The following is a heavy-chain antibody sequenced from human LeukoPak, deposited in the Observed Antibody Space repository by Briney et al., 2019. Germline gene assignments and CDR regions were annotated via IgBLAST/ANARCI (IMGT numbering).Heavy chain of an antibody. D-gene: IGHD2-2*01. CDR2: INHSGST. J-gene: IGHJ5*02. CDR3: ATPIVVVPAAKKKNWFDP. V-gene: IGHV4-34*01. Sequence: SETLSLTCAVYGGSFSGYYWSWIRQPPGKGLEWIGEINHSGSTNYNPSLKSRVTISVDTSKNQFSLKLSSVTAADTAVYYCATPIVVVPAAKKKNWFDPWGQGTLVTVSS. CDR1: GGSFSGYY.